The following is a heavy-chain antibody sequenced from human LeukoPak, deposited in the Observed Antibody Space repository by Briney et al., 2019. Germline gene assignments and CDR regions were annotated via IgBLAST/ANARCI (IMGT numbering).Heavy chain of an antibody. J-gene: IGHJ4*02. Sequence: GGSLRLSCAASGFTFSSYAMHWVRQAPGKGLEGVAVISYDGSNKYYADSVKGRFTISRDNSKNTLYLQMNSLRAEDTAVYYRARGVVVAATRSGDYWGQGTLVTVSS. CDR2: ISYDGSNK. CDR3: ARGVVVAATRSGDY. V-gene: IGHV3-30*04. CDR1: GFTFSSYA. D-gene: IGHD2-15*01.